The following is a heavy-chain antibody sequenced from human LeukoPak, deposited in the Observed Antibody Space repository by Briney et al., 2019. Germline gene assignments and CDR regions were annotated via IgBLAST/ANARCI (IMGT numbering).Heavy chain of an antibody. J-gene: IGHJ4*02. CDR3: TRDDPYFFDY. D-gene: IGHD3-10*01. Sequence: GGSLRLSCAASGFTFSSYWISWVRQAPGKGREWVAKIKHDGSEKYYVDSMKGRFTISRDNAKNSLYLQMNTLRAEDTAVYYCTRDDPYFFDYWGQGTPVTVSS. V-gene: IGHV3-7*01. CDR1: GFTFSSYW. CDR2: IKHDGSEK.